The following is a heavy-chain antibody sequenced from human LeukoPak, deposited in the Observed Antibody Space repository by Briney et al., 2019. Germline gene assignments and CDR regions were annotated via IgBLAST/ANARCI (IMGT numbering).Heavy chain of an antibody. CDR2: IGYSSSPI. Sequence: GGSLRLACTASGFTLSTYSMNWVRQAPGKGLEWVSYIGYSSSPIHYADSVKGRFTIYRDSAKNSLYLQMNSLRAEDTAVYYCARAYGDEEFDYWGQGTLVTVSS. V-gene: IGHV3-48*01. CDR3: ARAYGDEEFDY. D-gene: IGHD4-17*01. J-gene: IGHJ4*02. CDR1: GFTLSTYS.